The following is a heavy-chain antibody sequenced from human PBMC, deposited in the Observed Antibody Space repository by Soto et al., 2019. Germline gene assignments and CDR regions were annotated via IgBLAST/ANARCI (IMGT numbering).Heavy chain of an antibody. Sequence: PSETLSLTWAVYGGSFSGCYWSWIRQPPGKGLEWIGEINHSGSTNYNPSLKSRVTISVDTSKNQFSLKLSSVTAADTAVYYCARGHRFTMVRGISHVYYYMDVWGKGTTVTVSS. J-gene: IGHJ6*03. V-gene: IGHV4-34*01. CDR2: INHSGST. CDR1: GGSFSGCY. CDR3: ARGHRFTMVRGISHVYYYMDV. D-gene: IGHD3-10*01.